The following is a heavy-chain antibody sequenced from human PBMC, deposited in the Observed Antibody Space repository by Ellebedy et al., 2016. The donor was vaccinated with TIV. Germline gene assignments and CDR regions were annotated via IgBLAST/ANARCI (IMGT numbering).Heavy chain of an antibody. CDR3: ARGEGLGVRGVIGPPSPANFDV. V-gene: IGHV4-30-2*01. J-gene: IGHJ3*01. Sequence: SETLSLTCAVSGGSISSGGYSWSWIRQPPGKGLEWIGYIYHSGSTSYKPSLKSRVTISGDRSKNQFSLELRSVTAADTAVYYCARGEGLGVRGVIGPPSPANFDVWGQGTMVTVSS. CDR1: GGSISSGGYS. CDR2: IYHSGST. D-gene: IGHD3-10*01.